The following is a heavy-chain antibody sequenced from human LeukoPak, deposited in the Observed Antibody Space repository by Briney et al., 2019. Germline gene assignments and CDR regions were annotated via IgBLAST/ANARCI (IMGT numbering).Heavy chain of an antibody. D-gene: IGHD3-22*01. J-gene: IGHJ4*02. CDR1: GFMFSSNW. V-gene: IGHV3-7*01. CDR3: ARAAYDSSGYLTL. Sequence: GGSLRLSCAASGFMFSSNWMSWVRLAPGKGLEWVANIKEDGTETYYVDSVKGRFTISRDSSKNTLYLQMNNLRAEDTALYYCARAAYDSSGYLTLWGQGTLVTVSS. CDR2: IKEDGTET.